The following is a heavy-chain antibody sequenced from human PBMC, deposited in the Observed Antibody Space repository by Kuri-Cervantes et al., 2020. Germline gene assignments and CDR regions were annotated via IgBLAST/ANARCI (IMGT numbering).Heavy chain of an antibody. CDR3: ARSQTAAATHIDY. J-gene: IGHJ4*02. V-gene: IGHV4-59*12. Sequence: GSLRLSCTVSGGSINNYHWTWIRQPPGKGLEWIGYIYYSGSTNYNPSLKSRVTISVDTSKNQFSLKLSSVTAADTAVYFCARSQTAAATHIDYWGQGILVTVSS. CDR2: IYYSGST. CDR1: GGSINNYH. D-gene: IGHD2-21*02.